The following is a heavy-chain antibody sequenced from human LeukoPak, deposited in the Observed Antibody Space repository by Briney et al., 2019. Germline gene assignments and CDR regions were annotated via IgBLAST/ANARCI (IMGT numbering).Heavy chain of an antibody. CDR2: ISSSSSYI. J-gene: IGHJ6*02. D-gene: IGHD3-10*01. Sequence: PGGSLRLSCAASGFTFSSYSMNWVRQAPGKGLEWGSSISSSSSYIYYADSVKGRFNISRDNAKNSLYLQMNSLRAEDTAVYYCARDTGASYYYYGMDVWGQGTTVTVSS. V-gene: IGHV3-21*01. CDR3: ARDTGASYYYYGMDV. CDR1: GFTFSSYS.